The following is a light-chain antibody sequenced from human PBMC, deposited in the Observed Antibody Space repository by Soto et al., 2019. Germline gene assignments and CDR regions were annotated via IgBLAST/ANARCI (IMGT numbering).Light chain of an antibody. V-gene: IGKV1-39*01. CDR2: AAS. J-gene: IGKJ1*01. CDR3: QQSYSTPWT. Sequence: DIQMTQSPSSLSASVGDRVTITCLASQTIVTYLNWYQQKPGNAPKLLIYAASNLQNGVPSRFSGSGSGTDFTLTISSLQPEDFATYYCQQSYSTPWTFGQGTKVDI. CDR1: QTIVTY.